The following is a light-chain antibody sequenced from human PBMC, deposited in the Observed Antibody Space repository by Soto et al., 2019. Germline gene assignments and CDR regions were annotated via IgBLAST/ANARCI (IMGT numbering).Light chain of an antibody. CDR3: VPYMGSGIPPV. CDR1: SGSVSTNYY. V-gene: IGLV8-61*01. J-gene: IGLJ3*02. CDR2: STD. Sequence: QAVVTQEPSFSVSPGGTVTLTCGLSSGSVSTNYYPSWYQQTPGQSPRTLIYSTDIRSSGVPDRFSGSILGNKAALTITGAQADDESGYFCVPYMGSGIPPVFGGGTKVTVL.